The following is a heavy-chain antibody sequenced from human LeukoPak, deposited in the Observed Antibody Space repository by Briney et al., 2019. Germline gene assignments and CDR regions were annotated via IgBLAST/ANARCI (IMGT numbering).Heavy chain of an antibody. V-gene: IGHV1-58*01. D-gene: IGHD3-22*01. CDR3: AASPDYYDSSGYSYYFDY. CDR2: IVVGSGNT. CDR1: GFTFTSSA. Sequence: GASVKVSCKASGFTFTSSAVQWVRQARGQRLEWTGWIVVGSGNTNYAQKFQERVTITRGMSTSTAYMELSSLRSEDTAVYYCAASPDYYDSSGYSYYFDYWGQGTLVTVSS. J-gene: IGHJ4*02.